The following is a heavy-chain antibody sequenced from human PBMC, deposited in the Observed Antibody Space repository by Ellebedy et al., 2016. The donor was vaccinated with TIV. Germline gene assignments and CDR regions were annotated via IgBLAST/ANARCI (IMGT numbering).Heavy chain of an antibody. J-gene: IGHJ4*02. CDR2: IYFSGTT. Sequence: MPGGSLRLSCTVSGGSISSSSYYWGWVRQPPGKGLEWIGSIYFSGTTYYNPSLESRVTMSVDTSKNQFSLRLSSVTAADTAVYYCARASFAGHKFDSWGQGTLVTVSS. V-gene: IGHV4-39*01. D-gene: IGHD2/OR15-2a*01. CDR1: GGSISSSSYY. CDR3: ARASFAGHKFDS.